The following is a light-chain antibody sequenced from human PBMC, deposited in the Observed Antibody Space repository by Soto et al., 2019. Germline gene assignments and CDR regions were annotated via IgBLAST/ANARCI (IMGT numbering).Light chain of an antibody. V-gene: IGKV1-17*03. Sequence: DIQMTQSPCALSASVGERVTITCLASQVISDTLAWFQQKPGQVPKRLIYGAFSLQRGVPSRFSGSGSATEFTLTISSLQPEDFATYYCLRHNTFPWTCGQGTKVDIK. CDR2: GAF. CDR1: QVISDT. J-gene: IGKJ1*01. CDR3: LRHNTFPWT.